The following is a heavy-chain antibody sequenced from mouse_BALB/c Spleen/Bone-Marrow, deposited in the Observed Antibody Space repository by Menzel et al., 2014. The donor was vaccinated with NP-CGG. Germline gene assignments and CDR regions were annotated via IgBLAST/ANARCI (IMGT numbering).Heavy chain of an antibody. CDR2: INPSSGYT. V-gene: IGHV1-4*01. CDR1: GYTFTTYT. J-gene: IGHJ4*01. CDR3: ARVYGNYDAMDY. Sequence: VKVVESGAELARPGASVKMSCRASGYTFTTYTMHWVKQRPGQGLEWIGYINPSSGYTYYNQKFKDKASLTADKSSSAAYLQLSSLTSEDSAVYYCARVYGNYDAMDYWGQGTSVTVSS. D-gene: IGHD2-1*01.